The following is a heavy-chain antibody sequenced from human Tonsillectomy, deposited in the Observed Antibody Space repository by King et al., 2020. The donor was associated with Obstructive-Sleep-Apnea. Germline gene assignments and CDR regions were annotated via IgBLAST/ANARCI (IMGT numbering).Heavy chain of an antibody. CDR3: VRDRSWAFDI. J-gene: IGHJ3*02. CDR1: GFTFSAYS. CDR2: ISNIPL. V-gene: IGHV3-48*04. Sequence: VQLVESGGYLGQPGGSLRLSCTASGFTFSAYSMNWCRQAPGKGLEWISYISNIPLSYADSVKGRFIISRDNAKNSIYLQMNSLRVEETAVFYCVRDRSWAFDIWGQGTMVTVSS.